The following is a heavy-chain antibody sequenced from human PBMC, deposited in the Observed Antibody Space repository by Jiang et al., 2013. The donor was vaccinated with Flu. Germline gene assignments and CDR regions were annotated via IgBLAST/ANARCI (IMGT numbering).Heavy chain of an antibody. J-gene: IGHJ4*02. V-gene: IGHV3-30*02. CDR3: AKIGSGSSIDY. Sequence: SRDNSKNTLYLQMNSLRAEDTAVYFCAKIGSGSSIDYWGQGTLVTVSS. D-gene: IGHD3-10*01.